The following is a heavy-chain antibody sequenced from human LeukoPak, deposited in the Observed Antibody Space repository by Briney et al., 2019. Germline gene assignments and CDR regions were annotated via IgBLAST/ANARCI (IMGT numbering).Heavy chain of an antibody. CDR3: AREPTPDIVVVVGAFDI. Sequence: SETLSLTCAVYGGSFSGYYWSWIRRPAWKRLEWIGEINHSGSTNYNPSLKSRVTISVDTSKNQFSLKLSSVTAADTAVYYCAREPTPDIVVVVGAFDIWGQGTMVTVSS. V-gene: IGHV4-34*01. J-gene: IGHJ3*02. CDR2: INHSGST. D-gene: IGHD2-15*01. CDR1: GGSFSGYY.